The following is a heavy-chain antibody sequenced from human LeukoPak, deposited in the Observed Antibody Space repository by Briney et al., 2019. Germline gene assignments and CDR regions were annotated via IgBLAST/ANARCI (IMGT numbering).Heavy chain of an antibody. CDR3: ASSSSGWSPSPSYYFDY. J-gene: IGHJ4*02. CDR2: ISSSGSTI. V-gene: IGHV3-48*04. CDR1: GFTFSSYW. D-gene: IGHD6-19*01. Sequence: GGSLRLSCATSGFTFSSYWMSWVRQAPGKGLEWVSYISSSGSTIYYADSVKGRFTISRDNAKNSLYLQMNSLRAEDTAVYYCASSSSGWSPSPSYYFDYWGQGTLVTVSS.